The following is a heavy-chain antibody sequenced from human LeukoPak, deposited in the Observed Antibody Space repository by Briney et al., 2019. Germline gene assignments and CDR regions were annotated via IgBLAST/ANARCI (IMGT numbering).Heavy chain of an antibody. CDR1: GYTFTGYY. V-gene: IGHV1-2*02. J-gene: IGHJ5*02. CDR2: INPNSGGT. Sequence: GASVRVSCKASGYTFTGYYMHWVRQAPGQGLEWMGWINPNSGGTNYAQKFQGRVTMTRDTSISTAYMELSRLRSDDTAVYYCARGAITMVRGVISQFWFDPWGQGTLVTVSS. CDR3: ARGAITMVRGVISQFWFDP. D-gene: IGHD3-10*01.